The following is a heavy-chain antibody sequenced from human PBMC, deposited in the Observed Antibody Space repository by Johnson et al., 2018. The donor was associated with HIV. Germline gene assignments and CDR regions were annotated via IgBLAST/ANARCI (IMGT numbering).Heavy chain of an antibody. CDR3: AREWHGQLWDDAFDI. D-gene: IGHD5-18*01. J-gene: IGHJ3*02. V-gene: IGHV3-33*01. CDR2: IWSDGSGK. Sequence: QVQLVESGGGVVQPGRSLRLSCAASGFTFSSYGMHWVRRAPGKGPESVAVIWSDGSGKKYVASVEGRLTIHTDNAKNSLYLQMNSLRAEDTAMYYCAREWHGQLWDDAFDIWGQGTMVTVSS. CDR1: GFTFSSYG.